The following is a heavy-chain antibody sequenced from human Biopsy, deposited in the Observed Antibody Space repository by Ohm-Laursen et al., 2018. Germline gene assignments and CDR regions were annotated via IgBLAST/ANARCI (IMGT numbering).Heavy chain of an antibody. CDR3: VRGVDYYDPYHYYALDV. CDR1: GESFNGYY. Sequence: SETLSLTCAVYGESFNGYYWSWIRQTPGKGLEWIGEINHSGGTNYNPSLKSRVTISVDTSKNQFSLKVRSVTAADTAVYYCVRGVDYYDPYHYYALDVWGQGTTVTVPS. J-gene: IGHJ6*02. CDR2: INHSGGT. D-gene: IGHD3-22*01. V-gene: IGHV4-34*01.